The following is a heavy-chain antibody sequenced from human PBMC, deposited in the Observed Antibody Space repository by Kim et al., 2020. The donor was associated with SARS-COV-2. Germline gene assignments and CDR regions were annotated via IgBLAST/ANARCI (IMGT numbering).Heavy chain of an antibody. Sequence: SADSVKGRFTISRDNSKNTLYLQMNSLRAEDTAVYYCAKGITMVRGVIDYWGQGTLVTVSS. J-gene: IGHJ4*02. V-gene: IGHV3-23*01. D-gene: IGHD3-10*01. CDR3: AKGITMVRGVIDY.